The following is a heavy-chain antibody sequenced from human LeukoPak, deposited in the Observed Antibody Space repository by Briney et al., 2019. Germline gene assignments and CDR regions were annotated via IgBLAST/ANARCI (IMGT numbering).Heavy chain of an antibody. Sequence: SETLSLTCAASGGSISSSNWWSWVRPPPGKGLEGIGEIYHSGSTNYNPSLKSRVTISVDKSKNQFSLKLSSVTAADTAVYYCARDPSIAVAANWFDPWGQGTLVTVSS. CDR1: GGSISSSNW. J-gene: IGHJ5*02. D-gene: IGHD6-19*01. CDR2: IYHSGST. CDR3: ARDPSIAVAANWFDP. V-gene: IGHV4-4*02.